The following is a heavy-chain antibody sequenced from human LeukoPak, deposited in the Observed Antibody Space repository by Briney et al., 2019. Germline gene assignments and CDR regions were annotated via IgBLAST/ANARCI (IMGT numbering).Heavy chain of an antibody. CDR2: IWYDGTNT. CDR1: GFTFSSYG. J-gene: IGHJ3*02. CDR3: ARDFCSGGSRYPDGFDI. D-gene: IGHD2-15*01. V-gene: IGHV3-33*01. Sequence: GGSLRLSCAASGFTFSSYGMHWVRQAPGKGLEWVAVIWYDGTNTYYADSVKGRFTISRDNSKNTLYLQMNSLRAEDTAVYYCARDFCSGGSRYPDGFDIRGQGTMVTVSS.